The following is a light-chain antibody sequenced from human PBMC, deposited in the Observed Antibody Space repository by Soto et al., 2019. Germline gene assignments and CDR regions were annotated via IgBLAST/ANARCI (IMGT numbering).Light chain of an antibody. Sequence: EIVLTQSPATLSLSPGARATLSCRASQSVSSDLAWYQQKPCQAPRLLIYDASNRATGIPARFSGSVSGTDFTPTIGSLEAEDFAVYYCQQRSNWPPITVRPLTRLEI. CDR3: QQRSNWPPIT. J-gene: IGKJ5*01. CDR1: QSVSSD. V-gene: IGKV3-11*01. CDR2: DAS.